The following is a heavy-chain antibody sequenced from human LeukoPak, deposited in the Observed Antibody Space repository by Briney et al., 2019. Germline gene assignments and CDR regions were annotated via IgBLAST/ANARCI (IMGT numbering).Heavy chain of an antibody. D-gene: IGHD5-12*01. V-gene: IGHV3-7*01. Sequence: GESLTLSCAASGFTFSRYWKIWVRRAPGQGLEWVANIHQDGPLTYYLDSVKGRLTVSRDNSKNTLYLHMRSLGAEDTALYYCVRDLAKSDGRGYFDVFDLWGQGTAVTVSS. CDR1: GFTFSRYW. J-gene: IGHJ3*01. CDR2: IHQDGPLT. CDR3: VRDLAKSDGRGYFDVFDL.